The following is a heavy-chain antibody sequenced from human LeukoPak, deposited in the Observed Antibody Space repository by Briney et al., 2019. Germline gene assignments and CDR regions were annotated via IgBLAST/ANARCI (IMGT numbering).Heavy chain of an antibody. CDR3: VVRWELRDAFDI. CDR1: GFPLSRFV. J-gene: IGHJ3*02. D-gene: IGHD1-26*01. CDR2: ISSKGHSI. Sequence: PGGPLRLPCSASGFPLSRFVMHWVGHAPGKGLEYVSAISSKGHSIYYGDSVEGRFTISRDNSKNRLYLQMSSLRAEDTAVYYCVVRWELRDAFDIWGQGTMVTVSS. V-gene: IGHV3-64D*06.